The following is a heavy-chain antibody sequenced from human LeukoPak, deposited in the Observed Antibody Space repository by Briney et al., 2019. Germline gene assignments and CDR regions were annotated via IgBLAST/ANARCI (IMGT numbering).Heavy chain of an antibody. CDR1: GYTFTSYY. J-gene: IGHJ4*02. D-gene: IGHD2-15*01. Sequence: ASVKVSCKASGYTFTSYYMHWVRQAPGQGLEWMGIINPSGGSTSYAQKFQGRVTMTRDTSTSTVYMELSSLRSEDTAVYYCARGPPGYCSGGSCQIDYWGQGTLVTVSS. CDR2: INPSGGST. V-gene: IGHV1-46*01. CDR3: ARGPPGYCSGGSCQIDY.